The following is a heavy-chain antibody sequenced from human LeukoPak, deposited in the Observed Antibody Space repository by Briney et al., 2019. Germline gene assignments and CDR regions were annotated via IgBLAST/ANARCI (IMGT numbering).Heavy chain of an antibody. Sequence: NPSETLSLTCTVSGGSISSYYWSWIRQPPGKGLEWIGYIYYSGSTNYKPSLKRRVTISVDTSRNQFSLKLRSVNAADTAVYYCARGGYYGSGNDFRFDPWGQGTLVTVSS. CDR1: GGSISSYY. CDR2: IYYSGST. CDR3: ARGGYYGSGNDFRFDP. V-gene: IGHV4-59*01. J-gene: IGHJ5*02. D-gene: IGHD3-10*01.